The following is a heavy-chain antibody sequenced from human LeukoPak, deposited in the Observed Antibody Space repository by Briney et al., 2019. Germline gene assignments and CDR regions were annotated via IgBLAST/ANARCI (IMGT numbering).Heavy chain of an antibody. CDR1: GGTFSSYA. CDR3: ARDGQWLVNSGAFDI. J-gene: IGHJ3*02. Sequence: SVTVSCKASGGTFSSYAISWVRQAPGQGLEWMGGIIPIFGTANHAQKFQGRVTITADESTSTAYMELSSLRSEDTAVYYCARDGQWLVNSGAFDIWGQGTMVTVSS. D-gene: IGHD6-19*01. CDR2: IIPIFGTA. V-gene: IGHV1-69*13.